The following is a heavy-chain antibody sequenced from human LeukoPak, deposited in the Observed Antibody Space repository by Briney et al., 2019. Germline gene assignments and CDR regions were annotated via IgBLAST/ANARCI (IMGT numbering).Heavy chain of an antibody. CDR2: ISWNSGSI. CDR1: GFTFDDYA. V-gene: IGHV3-9*01. CDR3: ARESQYYYYYYGMDV. Sequence: GGSLRLSCAASGFTFDDYAMHWVRQAPGKGLEWVSGISWNSGSIGYADSVKGRFTISRDNAKNTLYLQMNSLRAEDTAVYYCARESQYYYYYYGMDVWGQGTTVTVSS. J-gene: IGHJ6*02.